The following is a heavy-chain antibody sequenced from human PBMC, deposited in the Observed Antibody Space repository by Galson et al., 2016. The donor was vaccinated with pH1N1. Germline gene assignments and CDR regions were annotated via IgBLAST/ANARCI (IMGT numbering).Heavy chain of an antibody. V-gene: IGHV4-4*01. Sequence: LTCAVSGGSISSRNWWSWVREPPGQGLEWIGEIYHIGGTNYNPSLKSRVTISLDKTKNPFSLNLASVTTATTAVDSCAGDGGDYGGAGQYKYFEPWGQGTLATVSS. CDR3: AGDGGDYGGAGQYKYFEP. D-gene: IGHD4-23*01. CDR1: GGSISSRNW. CDR2: IYHIGGT. J-gene: IGHJ5*02.